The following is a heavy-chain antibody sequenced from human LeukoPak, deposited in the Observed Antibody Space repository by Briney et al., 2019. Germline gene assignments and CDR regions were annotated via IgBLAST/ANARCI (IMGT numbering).Heavy chain of an antibody. CDR1: GFTFSRYW. J-gene: IGHJ4*02. CDR2: IKEDGSEK. CDR3: ARDRDVYHTGVDY. D-gene: IGHD5-24*01. V-gene: IGHV3-7*01. Sequence: GGSLRLSCAASGFTFSRYWMAWLRQAPGKGLEWVANIKEDGSEKYYVDSVKGRFTISRDNSKNSLYLQMSRLRAEDSAIYYCARDRDVYHTGVDYWGQGTLVTVSS.